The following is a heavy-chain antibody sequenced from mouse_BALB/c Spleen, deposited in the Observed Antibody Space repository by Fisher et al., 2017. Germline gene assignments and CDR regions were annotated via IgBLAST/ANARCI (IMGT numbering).Heavy chain of an antibody. CDR3: TRRGYYYGSSLYYAMDY. D-gene: IGHD1-1*01. V-gene: IGHV1-18*01. Sequence: KFKGKATLTVDKSSSTAYMELRSLTSEDTAVYYCTRRGYYYGSSLYYAMDYWGQGTSVTVSS. J-gene: IGHJ4*01.